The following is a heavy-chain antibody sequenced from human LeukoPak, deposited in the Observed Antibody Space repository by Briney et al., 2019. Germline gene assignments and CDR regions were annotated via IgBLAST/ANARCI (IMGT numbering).Heavy chain of an antibody. CDR3: ARSYDFWSGYYS. CDR1: GYTFTSYG. J-gene: IGHJ4*02. D-gene: IGHD3-3*01. CDR2: ISAYNGNT. Sequence: ASVKVSCKASGYTFTSYGISWVRQAPGQGLEWMGWISAYNGNTSYAQKLQGRVTMTTDTSTSAAYMELRSLRSDDTAVYYCARSYDFWSGYYSWGQGTLVTVSS. V-gene: IGHV1-18*01.